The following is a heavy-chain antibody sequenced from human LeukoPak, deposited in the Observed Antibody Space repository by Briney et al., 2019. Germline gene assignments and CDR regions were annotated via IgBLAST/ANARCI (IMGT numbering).Heavy chain of an antibody. J-gene: IGHJ4*01. CDR1: EFTFSNYN. CDR2: ISTSSTTI. CDR3: ARDLGDILTGWDFDY. Sequence: PGGSLRLSCAASEFTFSNYNMNWVRQAPGKGLEWVSYISTSSTTIYYADSVKGRFTISRDNAKNSLYLQMNSLRAEDTAVYYCARDLGDILTGWDFDYWGQGTLVTVSS. D-gene: IGHD3-9*01. V-gene: IGHV3-48*01.